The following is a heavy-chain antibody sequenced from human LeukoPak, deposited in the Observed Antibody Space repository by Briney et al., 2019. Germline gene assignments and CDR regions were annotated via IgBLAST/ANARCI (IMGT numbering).Heavy chain of an antibody. CDR1: GFTFSDHY. CDR3: ASITLRGYSYGYDY. J-gene: IGHJ4*02. D-gene: IGHD5-18*01. CDR2: TRNKANSYTT. Sequence: GRSLRLSCAASGFTFSDHYMDWVRQAPGTGLEWAGRTRNKANSYTTEYAASVKGRFTISRDDSKNSLYLQMNSLKTEDTAVYYCASITLRGYSYGYDYWGQGTLVTVSS. V-gene: IGHV3-72*01.